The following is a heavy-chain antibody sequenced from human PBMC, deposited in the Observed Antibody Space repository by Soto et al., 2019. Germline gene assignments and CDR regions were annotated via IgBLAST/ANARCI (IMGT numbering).Heavy chain of an antibody. CDR2: ISSSSSYI. Sequence: GSLRLSCAASGFTFSSYSMNWVRQAPGKGLEWVSSISSSSSYIYYADSVKGRFTISRDNAKNSLYLQMNSLRAEDTAVYYCARAIAAAGNLAWGQGTLVTVSS. D-gene: IGHD6-13*01. V-gene: IGHV3-21*01. CDR1: GFTFSSYS. CDR3: ARAIAAAGNLA. J-gene: IGHJ5*02.